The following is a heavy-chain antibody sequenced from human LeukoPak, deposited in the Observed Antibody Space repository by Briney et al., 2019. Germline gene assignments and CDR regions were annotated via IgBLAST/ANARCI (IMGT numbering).Heavy chain of an antibody. CDR1: GFIFTTYS. D-gene: IGHD3-9*01. Sequence: ASVKLSCKASGFIFTTYSIYWVRQAPGQRLEWMGWINAGTGNRKYSQNFQGRVTITRDTSASTAYMELSSLRSEDTAMYYCARGPNTYYDSLTGYHWPVNPHGFEIWGQGTMVTVSS. CDR3: ARGPNTYYDSLTGYHWPVNPHGFEI. CDR2: INAGTGNR. J-gene: IGHJ3*02. V-gene: IGHV1-3*01.